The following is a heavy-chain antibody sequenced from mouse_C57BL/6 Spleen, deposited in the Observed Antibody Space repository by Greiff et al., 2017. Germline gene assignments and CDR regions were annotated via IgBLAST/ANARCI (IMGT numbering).Heavy chain of an antibody. Sequence: QVQLQQSGAELVKPGASVKLSCKASGYTFTEYTIHWVKQRSGQGLEWIGWFYPGSGSIKYNEKFKDKATLTADKSSSTVYMELSRLTPEDSAVYFCARHEGDRSGYGYYAMDYWGQGTSVTVSS. CDR3: ARHEGDRSGYGYYAMDY. CDR1: GYTFTEYT. J-gene: IGHJ4*01. CDR2: FYPGSGSI. D-gene: IGHD3-2*02. V-gene: IGHV1-62-2*01.